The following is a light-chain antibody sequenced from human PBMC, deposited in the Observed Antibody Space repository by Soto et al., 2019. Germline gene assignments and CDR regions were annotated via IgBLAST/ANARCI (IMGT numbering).Light chain of an antibody. CDR3: AIWDDSLNGFYV. J-gene: IGLJ1*01. V-gene: IGLV1-44*01. CDR2: GNN. Sequence: QSVPTQPPSTSGTPGQTVTISCSGGRPNIGSNTVNWYQQLPGTAPKLLIYGNNQRPSGVPDRFSGLRSGTSASLAISGLRSEDEADYYCAIWDDSLNGFYVFGVGTKVTVL. CDR1: RPNIGSNT.